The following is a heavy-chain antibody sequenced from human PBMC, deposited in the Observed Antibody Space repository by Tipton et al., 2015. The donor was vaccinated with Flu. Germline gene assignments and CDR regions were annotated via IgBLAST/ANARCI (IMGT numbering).Heavy chain of an antibody. CDR1: GFRFSSYS. V-gene: IGHV3-21*06. J-gene: IGHJ4*02. Sequence: SLRLSCAASGFRFSSYSMNWARRTPGKGLEWVSSISTGSSYIYYADSVKGRFTISRDDPKNSLYLQMNSLRGEDTAVYYCARDPNQVMAVAGTWDWWGQGTVVTVSS. D-gene: IGHD6-19*01. CDR3: ARDPNQVMAVAGTWDW. CDR2: ISTGSSYI.